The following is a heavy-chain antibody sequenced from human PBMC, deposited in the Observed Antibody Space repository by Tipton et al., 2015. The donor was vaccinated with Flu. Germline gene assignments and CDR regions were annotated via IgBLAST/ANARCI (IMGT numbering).Heavy chain of an antibody. D-gene: IGHD3-22*01. CDR3: ASPRTDSSGFLNWFDP. CDR2: INHSGST. Sequence: TLSLTCAVYGGSFSGYYWSWIRQPPGKGLEWIGEINHSGSTNYNPSLKSRVTISVDTSKNQFSLKLSSVTAADTAVYYCASPRTDSSGFLNWFDPWGQGTLVTVSS. V-gene: IGHV4-34*01. CDR1: GGSFSGYY. J-gene: IGHJ5*02.